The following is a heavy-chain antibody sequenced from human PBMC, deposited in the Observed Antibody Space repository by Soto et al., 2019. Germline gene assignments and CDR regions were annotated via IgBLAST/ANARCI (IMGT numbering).Heavy chain of an antibody. D-gene: IGHD2-15*01. CDR2: IYYTGSS. J-gene: IGHJ5*02. CDR1: GDSLSRGYHY. V-gene: IGHV4-61*01. CDR3: ASAVYCSGGSCSFDP. Sequence: SETRSPTCPVSGDSLSRGYHYQCRNPQPPGKGLEWIGFIYYTGSSSYNPSLKSRVTMSLDKSNNQFSLKLTSVTAADTAVYYCASAVYCSGGSCSFDPWGQGTLVIVSS.